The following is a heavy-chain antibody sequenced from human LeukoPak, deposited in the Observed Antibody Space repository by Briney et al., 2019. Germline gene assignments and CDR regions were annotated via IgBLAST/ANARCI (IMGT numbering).Heavy chain of an antibody. CDR2: IHYSGST. CDR1: GGSVSSGSYY. D-gene: IGHD2-2*02. CDR3: ARSQELLYAVDY. Sequence: NPSETLSLTCTVSGGSVSSGSYYWSWIRQPPGKGLEWIGYIHYSGSTNYNPSLKSRVTISVDTSKNQFSLKLSSVTAADTAVYYCARSQELLYAVDYWGQGTLVTVSS. J-gene: IGHJ4*02. V-gene: IGHV4-61*01.